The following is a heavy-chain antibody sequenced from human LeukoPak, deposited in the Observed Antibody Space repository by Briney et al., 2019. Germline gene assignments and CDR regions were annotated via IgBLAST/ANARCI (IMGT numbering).Heavy chain of an antibody. CDR3: AREIIIMTTVTTIFYFDY. J-gene: IGHJ4*02. CDR1: GYTFTGYY. V-gene: IGHV1-2*02. CDR2: INPNSGGT. Sequence: ASVKVSCKASGYTFTGYYMHWVRQAPGQGLEWMGWINPNSGGTNYAQKFQGRVTMTRDTSISTAYMELSRLRSDDTAVYYCAREIIIMTTVTTIFYFDYWGQGTLVTVSS. D-gene: IGHD4-17*01.